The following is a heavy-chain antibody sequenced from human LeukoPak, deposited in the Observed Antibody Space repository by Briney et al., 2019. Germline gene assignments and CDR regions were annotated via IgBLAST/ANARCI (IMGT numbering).Heavy chain of an antibody. CDR2: TYYRSKWYN. V-gene: IGHV6-1*01. J-gene: IGHJ4*02. Sequence: SQTLSLTCAISGDSVSSNSAAWNWIRQSPSRGLEWLGRTYYRSKWYNDYAVSVKSRITINPDTSKNQFSLHLNSVTPDDTAVYYCARDLGTTGWHTFDYWGQGTLVTVSS. CDR1: GDSVSSNSAA. CDR3: ARDLGTTGWHTFDY. D-gene: IGHD6-19*01.